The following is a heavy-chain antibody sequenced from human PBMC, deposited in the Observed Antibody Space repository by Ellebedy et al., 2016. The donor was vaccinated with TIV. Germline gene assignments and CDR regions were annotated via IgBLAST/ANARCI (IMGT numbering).Heavy chain of an antibody. D-gene: IGHD6-13*01. CDR3: ARGGASSSRYWRN. CDR2: INQDGSDK. V-gene: IGHV3-7*01. J-gene: IGHJ4*02. Sequence: PGGPLRLSCAAFGFALDTDWMTWVRQVPGKGLEWVANINQDGSDKSYVDSVEGRFTISRDNAKYSLFLQMDSLGAEDTAVYYCARGGASSSRYWRNWGQGALVTVSS. CDR1: GFALDTDW.